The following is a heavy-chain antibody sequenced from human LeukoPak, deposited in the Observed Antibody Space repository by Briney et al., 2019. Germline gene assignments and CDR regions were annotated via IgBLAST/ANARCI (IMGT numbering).Heavy chain of an antibody. Sequence: SETLSLTCAVYGGSFSGYYWSWIRQPPGKGLEWIEEINHSGSTNYNPSLKSRVTISVDTSKNQFSLKLSSVTAADTAVYYCARVILRYFDWSKGQYYFDYWGQGTLVTVSS. CDR2: INHSGST. D-gene: IGHD3-9*01. CDR3: ARVILRYFDWSKGQYYFDY. V-gene: IGHV4-34*01. CDR1: GGSFSGYY. J-gene: IGHJ4*02.